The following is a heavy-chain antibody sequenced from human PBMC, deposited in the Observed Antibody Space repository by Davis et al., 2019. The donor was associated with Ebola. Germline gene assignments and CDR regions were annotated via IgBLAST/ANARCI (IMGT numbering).Heavy chain of an antibody. CDR2: VYPGDSDT. CDR1: GYSFTSYW. CDR3: ARGEGSSSWSTY. D-gene: IGHD6-13*01. J-gene: IGHJ4*02. V-gene: IGHV5-51*01. Sequence: GESLKISCKGSGYSFTSYWIAWVRQMPGKGLEWMGIVYPGDSDTTYSPSFQGQVTISADKSISTVYLQWSSLRASDSAMYYCARGEGSSSWSTYWGQGTLVTVSS.